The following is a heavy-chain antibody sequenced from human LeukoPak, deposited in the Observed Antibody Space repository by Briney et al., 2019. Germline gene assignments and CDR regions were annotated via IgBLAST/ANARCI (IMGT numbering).Heavy chain of an antibody. CDR3: ARAFRGGGVGGVIARY. V-gene: IGHV3-7*03. CDR1: GFTFSSYW. CDR2: IKQDGSEK. J-gene: IGHJ4*02. Sequence: PGGSLRLSCAASGFTFSSYWMSWVRQAPGKGLEWVAHIKQDGSEKYYVDSVKGRFTISRDNAKNSLYLQMNSLRAEDTAVYYCARAFRGGGVGGVIARYWGQGTLVTVSS. D-gene: IGHD3-16*02.